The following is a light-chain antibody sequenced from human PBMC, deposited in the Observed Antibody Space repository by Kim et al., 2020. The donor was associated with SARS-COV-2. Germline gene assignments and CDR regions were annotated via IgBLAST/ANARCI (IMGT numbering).Light chain of an antibody. CDR1: QDISSS. Sequence: ASVGDRVTVTCRASQDISSSLAWYQQRPGKVPKLLIYAASTLQSGVPSRFSGSGSGTEFTLTISSLQPEDVATYYSQKYDSAPLTFGPGTRVEIK. CDR2: AAS. J-gene: IGKJ1*01. CDR3: QKYDSAPLT. V-gene: IGKV1-27*01.